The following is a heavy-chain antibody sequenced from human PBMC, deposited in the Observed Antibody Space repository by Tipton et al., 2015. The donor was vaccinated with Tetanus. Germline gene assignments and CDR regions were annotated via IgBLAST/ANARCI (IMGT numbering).Heavy chain of an antibody. CDR1: GDSISSFY. J-gene: IGHJ3*02. CDR3: AKRRYTGSEGHDAFDI. Sequence: TLSLTCTVSGDSISSFYWSWIRQPPGKALEWVGWIHHSGSTDYNPSLKSRITTSVDMSKNQFSLRLSSVTAADAAVYFCAKRRYTGSEGHDAFDIWGRGTVVTVSS. V-gene: IGHV4-59*01. CDR2: IHHSGST. D-gene: IGHD5-12*01.